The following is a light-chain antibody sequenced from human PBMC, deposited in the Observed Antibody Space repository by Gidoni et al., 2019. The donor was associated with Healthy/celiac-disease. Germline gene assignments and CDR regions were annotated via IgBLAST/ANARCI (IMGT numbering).Light chain of an antibody. V-gene: IGKV2D-29*01. Sequence: IVMTQPPLYLSVTPGQPAYTSCKSSQSLLHSDGKPYSYWYLQKPGQPPQLLIYEVSNRFSGVPDRFSGSGSGTDFPLKISRVEVEDVVVYYCMQSIQLPLTFGGGTKVEIK. J-gene: IGKJ4*01. CDR2: EVS. CDR3: MQSIQLPLT. CDR1: QSLLHSDGKPY.